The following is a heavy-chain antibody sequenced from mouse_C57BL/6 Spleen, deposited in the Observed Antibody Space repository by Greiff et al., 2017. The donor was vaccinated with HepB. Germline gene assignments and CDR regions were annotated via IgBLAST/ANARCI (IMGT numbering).Heavy chain of an antibody. J-gene: IGHJ1*03. D-gene: IGHD2-5*01. CDR3: ARGANYSNLDWYFDV. CDR1: GYTFTSYW. Sequence: QVQLQQPGAELVRPGSSVKLSCKASGYTFTSYWMHWVKQRPIQGLEWIGNIDPSDSETHYNQKFKDKATLTVDKSSSTAYMQLSSLTSEDSAVYYCARGANYSNLDWYFDVWGTGTTVTVSS. V-gene: IGHV1-52*01. CDR2: IDPSDSET.